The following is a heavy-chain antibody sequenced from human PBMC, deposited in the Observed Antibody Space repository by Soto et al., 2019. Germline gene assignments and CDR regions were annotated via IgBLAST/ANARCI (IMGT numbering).Heavy chain of an antibody. CDR3: ARGRVAALLPYYFDL. J-gene: IGHJ4*02. CDR1: GFSVSNNY. V-gene: IGHV3-53*01. CDR2: IYSGGST. Sequence: LRLSCAASGFSVSNNYLNWVRQAPGKGLEWVSVIYSGGSTYYAGSVKGRFSISRDDSKNTLYLQMNSLRAEDTAVYYCARGRVAALLPYYFDLWGQGTRVTVSS. D-gene: IGHD6-6*01.